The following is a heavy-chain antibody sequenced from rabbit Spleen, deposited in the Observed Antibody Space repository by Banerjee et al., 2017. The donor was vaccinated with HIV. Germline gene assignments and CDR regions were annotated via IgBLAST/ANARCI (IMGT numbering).Heavy chain of an antibody. CDR3: ARVGYGVYGYINL. V-gene: IGHV1S45*01. Sequence: QEQLVESGGGLVKPGGTLTITCKASGIDFSGYYYMCWVRQAPGKGQEWGACIYGGSAGTYYASWARRRFNISKTSATTVTLQRTSLTAADTATYFCARVGYGVYGYINLWGPGPLVTVS. J-gene: IGHJ4*01. D-gene: IGHD6-1*01. CDR2: IYGGSAGT. CDR1: GIDFSGYYY.